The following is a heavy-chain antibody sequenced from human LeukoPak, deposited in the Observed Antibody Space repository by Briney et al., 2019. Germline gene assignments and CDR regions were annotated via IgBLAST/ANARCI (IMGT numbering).Heavy chain of an antibody. Sequence: PGGSLRLSCAASGFTFSSYAMHWVRQAPGKGLEWVAVISYDGSNEYYADSVKGRFTISRDNSKNTLCLQMNSLRAEDTAVYYCAREDVVVPAAMFDYWGQGTLVTVSS. V-gene: IGHV3-30-3*01. J-gene: IGHJ4*02. CDR3: AREDVVVPAAMFDY. CDR2: ISYDGSNE. D-gene: IGHD2-2*01. CDR1: GFTFSSYA.